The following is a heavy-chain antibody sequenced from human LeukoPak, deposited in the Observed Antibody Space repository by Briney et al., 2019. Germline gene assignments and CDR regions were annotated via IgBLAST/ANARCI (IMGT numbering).Heavy chain of an antibody. V-gene: IGHV1-69*13. CDR3: ARDREQQLVGTHYYYYGMDV. CDR1: GGTFSSYA. Sequence: SAKVSCKASGGTFSSYAISWVRQAPGQGLEWMGGIIPIFGTANYAQKFQGRVTITADESTSTAYMELSSLRSEDTAVYYCARDREQQLVGTHYYYYGMDVWGQGTTVTVSS. D-gene: IGHD6-13*01. CDR2: IIPIFGTA. J-gene: IGHJ6*02.